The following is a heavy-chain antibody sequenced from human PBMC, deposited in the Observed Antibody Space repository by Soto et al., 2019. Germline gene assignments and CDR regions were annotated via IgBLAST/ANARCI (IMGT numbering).Heavy chain of an antibody. CDR1: GYTFTSYG. V-gene: IGHV1-18*01. J-gene: IGHJ5*02. Sequence: ASVKVSCKASGYTFTSYGISWVRQAPGQGLEWMGWISAYNGNTNYAQKLQGRVTMTTDTSTSTAYMELRSLRSDDTAVYYCARDFLVVVVAASWWYALWGQRTLVTGSS. CDR3: ARDFLVVVVAASWWYAL. CDR2: ISAYNGNT. D-gene: IGHD2-15*01.